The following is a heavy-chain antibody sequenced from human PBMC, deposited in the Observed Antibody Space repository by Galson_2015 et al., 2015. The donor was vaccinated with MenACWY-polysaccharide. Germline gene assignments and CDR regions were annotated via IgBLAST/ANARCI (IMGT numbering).Heavy chain of an antibody. CDR2: ISYDATNK. Sequence: SLRLSCAASGFTFSRYAMHWVRQAPGKGLEWVAVISYDATNKYYAESVKGRFTISRDNSKNTMYVQMNSLRAEDTATYYCARDYCSRTSCYGMGVWGQGTTVTVSS. V-gene: IGHV3-30-3*01. CDR1: GFTFSRYA. D-gene: IGHD2-2*01. CDR3: ARDYCSRTSCYGMGV. J-gene: IGHJ6*02.